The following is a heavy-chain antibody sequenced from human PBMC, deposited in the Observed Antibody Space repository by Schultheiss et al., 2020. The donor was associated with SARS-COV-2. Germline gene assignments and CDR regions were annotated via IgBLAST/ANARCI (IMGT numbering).Heavy chain of an antibody. V-gene: IGHV3-33*08. Sequence: GGSLRLSCAASGFTFSRYGMHWVRQVPGKGLDWVAVIWYDGSNKYYADSVKGRFTISRDNSKNSLYLQMNSLRAEDTAVYYCTRLYDFWSGYPGLDVWGQGTTVTVSS. CDR1: GFTFSRYG. CDR3: TRLYDFWSGYPGLDV. D-gene: IGHD3-3*01. J-gene: IGHJ6*02. CDR2: IWYDGSNK.